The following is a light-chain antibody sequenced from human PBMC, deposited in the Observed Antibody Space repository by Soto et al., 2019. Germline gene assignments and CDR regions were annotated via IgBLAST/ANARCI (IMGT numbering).Light chain of an antibody. J-gene: IGKJ3*01. CDR1: QSVSSSY. Sequence: EIVLTQSPGTLSLSPRERATLSCRASQSVSSSYLAWYQQKPGQAPRLLIYGASSRATGIPDRFSGSGSGTDFTLIISRLEPEDFAVYYCQQYGSSPFTFGPGTKVDIK. CDR3: QQYGSSPFT. V-gene: IGKV3-20*01. CDR2: GAS.